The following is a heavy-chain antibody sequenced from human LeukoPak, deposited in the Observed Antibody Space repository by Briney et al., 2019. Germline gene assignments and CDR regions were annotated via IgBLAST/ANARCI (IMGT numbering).Heavy chain of an antibody. CDR1: GFTFSNYW. CDR3: VRVFTYGMDV. Sequence: GGSLRLSCAASGFTFSNYWMHWVRQAPGKGLEWVATINQGGNEKYYVDSVKGRFTISRDNTKYSLFLQMNSLRAEDTAVYYCVRVFTYGMDVWGLGTTVTVSS. V-gene: IGHV3-7*01. CDR2: INQGGNEK. J-gene: IGHJ6*02.